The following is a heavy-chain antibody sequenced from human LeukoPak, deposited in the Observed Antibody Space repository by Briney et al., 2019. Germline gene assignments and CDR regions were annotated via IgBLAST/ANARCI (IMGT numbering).Heavy chain of an antibody. CDR3: ARGGNMIVVVTYNRYFDY. CDR1: GDSISPYY. V-gene: IGHV4-59*12. CDR2: FYYGGST. J-gene: IGHJ4*02. D-gene: IGHD3-22*01. Sequence: SETLSLTCTVSGDSISPYYWSWIRQPPGKGLEWIGYFYYGGSTNYNPSLKSRVTISVDTSKNQFSLKLSSVTAADTAVYYCARGGNMIVVVTYNRYFDYWGQGTLVTVSS.